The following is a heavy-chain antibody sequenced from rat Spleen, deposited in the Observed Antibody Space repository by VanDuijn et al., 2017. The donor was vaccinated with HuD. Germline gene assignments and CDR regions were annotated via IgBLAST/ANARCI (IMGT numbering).Heavy chain of an antibody. V-gene: IGHV3-3*01. D-gene: IGHD4-3*01. CDR3: ARSGGYNSGYEVMDA. CDR2: INSAGST. CDR1: GYSITSSYR. Sequence: EVQLQESGPGLVKPSQSLSLTCSVTGYSITSSYRWNWIRKFPGNKLEWMGYINSAGSTNYNPSLKSRISITRDTSKNQFFLQVNSVTTEDTATYYCARSGGYNSGYEVMDAWGQGASVTVSS. J-gene: IGHJ4*01.